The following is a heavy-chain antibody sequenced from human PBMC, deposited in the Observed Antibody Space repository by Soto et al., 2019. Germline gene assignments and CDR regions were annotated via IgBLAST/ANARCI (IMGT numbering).Heavy chain of an antibody. Sequence: PGGSLRLSCVASGFTFSSYSMNWVLQAPGKGLEWVSSITSSSSISYADSMKGRFTISRDNAKNSLYLQMNSLRAEDTAVYYCARPPQQGIAPAGWNCWGQGTLVTVSS. J-gene: IGHJ4*02. CDR3: ARPPQQGIAPAGWNC. CDR1: GFTFSSYS. D-gene: IGHD6-13*01. V-gene: IGHV3-21*01. CDR2: ITSSSSI.